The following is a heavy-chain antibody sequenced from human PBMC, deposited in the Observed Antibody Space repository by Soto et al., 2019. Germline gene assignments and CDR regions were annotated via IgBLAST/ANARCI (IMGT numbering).Heavy chain of an antibody. CDR2: ISHSGST. CDR3: ASLGTTLTAFDY. V-gene: IGHV4-4*02. D-gene: IGHD1-7*01. CDR1: GGSISSLNW. J-gene: IGHJ4*02. Sequence: PSETLSLTCAVSGGSISSLNWWRWVRQPPGKGLAWIGEISHSGSTKYNPSLKSRVTIPVDKSQNQSSLRLSSVTAADTAIYYCASLGTTLTAFDYWGQGTLVTVSS.